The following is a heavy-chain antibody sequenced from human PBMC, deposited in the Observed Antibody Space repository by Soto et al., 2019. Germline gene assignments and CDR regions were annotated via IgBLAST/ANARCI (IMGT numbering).Heavy chain of an antibody. CDR2: SYYSGST. D-gene: IGHD1-7*01. Sequence: QVQLQESGPGLVKPSETLSLTCTVSGGSISSYYWSWIRQPPGKGLEWIGYSYYSGSTNYNPSLKSRVTISVDTSKNKCSLKLSSVTAADTAVYYCARGLTGTTFDYWGQGTLVTVSS. V-gene: IGHV4-59*01. CDR3: ARGLTGTTFDY. CDR1: GGSISSYY. J-gene: IGHJ4*02.